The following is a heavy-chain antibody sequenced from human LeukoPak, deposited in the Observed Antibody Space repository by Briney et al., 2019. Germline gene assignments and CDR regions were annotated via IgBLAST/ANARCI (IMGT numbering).Heavy chain of an antibody. V-gene: IGHV3-30-3*01. CDR1: GFTFDDYA. D-gene: IGHD3-3*01. J-gene: IGHJ5*02. CDR3: ARETYYDFWSGYTAKGWFDP. Sequence: GGSLRLSCAASGFTFDDYAMHWVRQAPGKGLEWVAVISYDGSNKYYADSVKGRFTISRDNSKNTLYLQMNSLRAEDTAVYYCARETYYDFWSGYTAKGWFDPWGQGTLVTVSS. CDR2: ISYDGSNK.